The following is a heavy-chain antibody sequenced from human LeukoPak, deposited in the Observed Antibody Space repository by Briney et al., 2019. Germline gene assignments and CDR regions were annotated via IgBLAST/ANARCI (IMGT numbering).Heavy chain of an antibody. D-gene: IGHD1-1*01. J-gene: IGHJ4*02. V-gene: IGHV1-2*02. CDR1: GYTFTGLGLY. CDR2: INPRSGGT. CDR3: ATDPTTAGTTRFDY. Sequence: ASAKVSCKTSGYTFTGLGLYIHWVRQAPGQGLEWMGWINPRSGGTNYAQKFQGRVTMTRDTSISTAYMELSRLTSDDTAVYYCATDPTTAGTTRFDYWGQGTLVTVSS.